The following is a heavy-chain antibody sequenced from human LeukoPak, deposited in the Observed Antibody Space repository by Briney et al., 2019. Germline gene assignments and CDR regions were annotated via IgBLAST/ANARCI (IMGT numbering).Heavy chain of an antibody. CDR2: IIPILGIA. Sequence: SVKVSCKASGYTFTSYAISWVRQAPGQGLEWMGRIIPILGIANYAQKFQGRVTITADKSTSTAYMELSSLRSEDTAVYYCARVDSGTYVSYWGQGTLVTVSS. V-gene: IGHV1-69*04. CDR1: GYTFTSYA. J-gene: IGHJ4*02. CDR3: ARVDSGTYVSY. D-gene: IGHD3-10*01.